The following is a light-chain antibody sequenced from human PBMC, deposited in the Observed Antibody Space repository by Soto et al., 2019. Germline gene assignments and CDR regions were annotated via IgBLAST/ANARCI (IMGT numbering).Light chain of an antibody. CDR3: QQYYSTPLT. Sequence: DIVMTQSPDSLAVSLGERATINFKSSQGVLYSSNNKNYLAWYQQKPGQPPKLLIYWASTRESGVPDRFSGSGSGTDFTLTISSLQAEDVAVYYCQQYYSTPLTFGGGTKVEIK. V-gene: IGKV4-1*01. CDR2: WAS. CDR1: QGVLYSSNNKNY. J-gene: IGKJ4*01.